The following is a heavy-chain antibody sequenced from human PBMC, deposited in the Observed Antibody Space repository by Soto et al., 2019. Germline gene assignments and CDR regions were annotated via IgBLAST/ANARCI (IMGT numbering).Heavy chain of an antibody. CDR1: GCTFSSYA. J-gene: IGHJ5*02. CDR3: ASSQYYYDSSGYYYNWFDP. V-gene: IGHV1-69*13. Sequence: GASVKVSCKASGCTFSSYAISWVRQAPGQGLEWMGGIIPIFGTANYAQKFQGRVTITADESTSTAYMELSSLRSEDTAVYYCASSQYYYDSSGYYYNWFDPWGQGTLVTVSS. D-gene: IGHD3-22*01. CDR2: IIPIFGTA.